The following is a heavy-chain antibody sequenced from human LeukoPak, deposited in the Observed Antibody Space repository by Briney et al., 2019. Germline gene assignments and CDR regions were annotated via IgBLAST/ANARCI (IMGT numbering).Heavy chain of an antibody. CDR2: ISSSSSYI. CDR1: GFTVSSNY. J-gene: IGHJ3*02. CDR3: ARLSSWVFEI. Sequence: GGSLRLSCAASGFTVSSNYMSWVRQAPGKGLEWVSSISSSSSYIYYADSVKGRFTISRDNAKNSLYLQMNSLRAEDTAVYFCARLSSWVFEIWGQGTMVTVSS. V-gene: IGHV3-21*01. D-gene: IGHD3-16*01.